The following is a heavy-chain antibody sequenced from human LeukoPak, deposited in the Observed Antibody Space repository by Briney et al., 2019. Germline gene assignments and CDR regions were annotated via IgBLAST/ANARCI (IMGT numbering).Heavy chain of an antibody. CDR1: GYTFTGYY. V-gene: IGHV1-2*02. J-gene: IGHJ4*02. Sequence: ASVTVSCKASGYTFTGYYMHWVRQAPGQGLEWMGWINPNSGGTNYAQKFQGRVTMTRDTSISTAYMELSRLRSDDTAVYYCARDLGIAAADDYWGQGTLVTVSS. CDR2: INPNSGGT. D-gene: IGHD6-13*01. CDR3: ARDLGIAAADDY.